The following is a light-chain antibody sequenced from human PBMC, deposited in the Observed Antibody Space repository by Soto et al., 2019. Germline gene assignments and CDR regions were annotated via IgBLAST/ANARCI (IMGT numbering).Light chain of an antibody. CDR1: QGISNY. V-gene: IGKV1-9*01. CDR3: QQFNDYPIT. Sequence: DIQLTQSPSFLSASVGDRVTISCRASQGISNYLGWYQQKPGKAPKLVINAASTLQSGVPSRFGGSGSGTEFTLTISSLQPEDFATYYCQQFNDYPITFGQGTRLEIK. CDR2: AAS. J-gene: IGKJ5*01.